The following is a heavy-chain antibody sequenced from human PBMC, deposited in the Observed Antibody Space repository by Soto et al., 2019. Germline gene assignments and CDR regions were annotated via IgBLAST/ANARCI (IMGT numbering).Heavy chain of an antibody. Sequence: EVQLLESGGGSVQPGGSLTLSCAASGFTFSSYAMTWVRQAPGKGLEWVSAVSGSGRSTYYADSVKGRFTISRENSENTLYLQMNSLRVEDTAVYYCAREQYYYDSSGYSIFWGQGTLVTVSS. D-gene: IGHD3-22*01. CDR2: VSGSGRST. CDR3: AREQYYYDSSGYSIF. CDR1: GFTFSSYA. J-gene: IGHJ4*02. V-gene: IGHV3-23*01.